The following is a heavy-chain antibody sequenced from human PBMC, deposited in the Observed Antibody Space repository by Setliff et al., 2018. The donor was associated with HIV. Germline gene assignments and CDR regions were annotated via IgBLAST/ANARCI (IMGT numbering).Heavy chain of an antibody. D-gene: IGHD3-10*01. CDR1: GGSISSGDYY. V-gene: IGHV4-39*07. CDR2: INHSGST. CDR3: ARALYLNYYGSGSYYTPYYYYGMDV. Sequence: KPSETLSLTCTVSGGSISSGDYYWSWIRQPPGKGLEWIGEINHSGSTNYNPSLKSRVTISVDTSKNQFSLKLSSVTAADTAVYYCARALYLNYYGSGSYYTPYYYYGMDVWGQGTTVTVSS. J-gene: IGHJ6*02.